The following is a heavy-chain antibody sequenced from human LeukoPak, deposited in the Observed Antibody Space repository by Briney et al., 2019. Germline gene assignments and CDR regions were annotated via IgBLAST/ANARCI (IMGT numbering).Heavy chain of an antibody. J-gene: IGHJ4*02. Sequence: GSLILSCAASGFTFSSYWTHWVRQAPGKGLEWIGSIYYSGSTYYNPSLKSRVPISGDTSKNQFSLKLSSVAAADKAVYYCARHLRVGGDYANTGGVDYWGQGTLVTVSS. V-gene: IGHV4-39*01. CDR3: ARHLRVGGDYANTGGVDY. CDR1: GFTFSSYW. D-gene: IGHD4-17*01. CDR2: IYYSGST.